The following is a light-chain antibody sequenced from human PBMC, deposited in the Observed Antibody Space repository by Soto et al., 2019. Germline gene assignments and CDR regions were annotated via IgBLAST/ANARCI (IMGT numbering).Light chain of an antibody. V-gene: IGKV3-20*01. CDR1: QSVTSNY. CDR2: GAS. Sequence: EIVLTQSPGTLSLSPGERATLFCRASQSVTSNYLAWYQQKPGQSPRLLIYGASSRATGIPDRFSGSGSGTDFTLTISRLEAEDFAVYYCQQNVSPPITFGQGTRLETK. CDR3: QQNVSPPIT. J-gene: IGKJ5*01.